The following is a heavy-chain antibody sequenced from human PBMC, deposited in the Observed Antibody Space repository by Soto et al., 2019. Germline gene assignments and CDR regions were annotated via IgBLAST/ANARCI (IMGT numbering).Heavy chain of an antibody. CDR2: IYYSGST. CDR3: ARLYWVEQQLVLPYFDY. Sequence: SETLSLTCTVSGGSISSYYWSWIRQPPGKGLEWIGYIYYSGSTNYNPSLKSRVTISVDTSKNQFSLKLSSVTAADTAVYYCARLYWVEQQLVLPYFDYWGQGTLVTVSS. J-gene: IGHJ4*02. V-gene: IGHV4-59*08. D-gene: IGHD6-13*01. CDR1: GGSISSYY.